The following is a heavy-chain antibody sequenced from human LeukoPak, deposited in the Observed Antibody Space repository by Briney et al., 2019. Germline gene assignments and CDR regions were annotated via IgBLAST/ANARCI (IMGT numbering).Heavy chain of an antibody. D-gene: IGHD3-10*01. CDR3: ARGGYYGSGDDFRFDP. Sequence: PSETLSLTCAVYGGSFSSYYWSWIRQPPGKGLEWIGCIYYSGYTNYNPSLKSRVTISVDTSKSQFSLKLSSVTAADTAIYYCARGGYYGSGDDFRFDPWGQGTLVTVSS. CDR2: IYYSGYT. V-gene: IGHV4-59*01. J-gene: IGHJ5*02. CDR1: GGSFSSYY.